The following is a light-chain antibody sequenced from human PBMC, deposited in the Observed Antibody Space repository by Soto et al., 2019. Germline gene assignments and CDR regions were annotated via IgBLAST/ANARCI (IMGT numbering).Light chain of an antibody. V-gene: IGKV3-11*01. CDR3: QQRRNWFLP. Sequence: EIVLTQSPATLSLSPGERATLSCRASQSVSRYLAWYQQKPGQAPRLLIYDASNRATGIPARFSGSGSGTDFPLTISSLEPEDFAVYYCQQRRNWFLPFGGGTKVEIK. CDR2: DAS. J-gene: IGKJ4*01. CDR1: QSVSRY.